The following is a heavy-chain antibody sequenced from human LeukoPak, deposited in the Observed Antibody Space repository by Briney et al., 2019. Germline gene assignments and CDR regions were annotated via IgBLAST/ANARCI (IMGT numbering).Heavy chain of an antibody. CDR2: IYYSGST. D-gene: IGHD1-14*01. CDR3: ARPSRMVPIDAFDI. CDR1: GGSISSYY. Sequence: PSETLSLTCTVSGGSISSYYWSWIRQPPGKGLEWIGYIYYSGSTNYNPSLKSRVTISVDTSKNQFSLKLSSVTAADTAVYYCARPSRMVPIDAFDIWGQGTMVTVSS. V-gene: IGHV4-59*01. J-gene: IGHJ3*02.